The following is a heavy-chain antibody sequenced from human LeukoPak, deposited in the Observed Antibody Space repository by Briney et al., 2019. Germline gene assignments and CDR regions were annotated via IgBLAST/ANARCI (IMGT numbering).Heavy chain of an antibody. V-gene: IGHV3-23*01. CDR1: GFNFNYFA. CDR3: SRIKYGGNSGYHFDY. J-gene: IGHJ4*02. CDR2: IGDSGSGG. D-gene: IGHD4-23*01. Sequence: PGRSLRLSWSADGFNFNYFAMSWIRQAQGKRLEWVSTIGDSGSGGSYADSVRGRFTISRDNSKNIVYLQMQSLRVDDSAVYYCSRIKYGGNSGYHFDYWGQGTLVTVSS.